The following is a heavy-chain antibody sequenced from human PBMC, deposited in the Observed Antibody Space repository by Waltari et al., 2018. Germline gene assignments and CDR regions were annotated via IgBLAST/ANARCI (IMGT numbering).Heavy chain of an antibody. J-gene: IGHJ5*02. CDR1: GLSYSNCT. CDR2: ISGVGFNE. Sequence: VKLMESGGGVVQPGRHLRHSCATSGLSYSNCTMDGARQVPGKGLEWVAAISGVGFNEYYADSVRGRFKISRDNLKNRLYLQMNSLRREDTAIYYCVRDRSSLRVFPGWFDPWGQGILVSVSS. CDR3: VRDRSSLRVFPGWFDP. D-gene: IGHD2-21*02. V-gene: IGHV3-30-3*01.